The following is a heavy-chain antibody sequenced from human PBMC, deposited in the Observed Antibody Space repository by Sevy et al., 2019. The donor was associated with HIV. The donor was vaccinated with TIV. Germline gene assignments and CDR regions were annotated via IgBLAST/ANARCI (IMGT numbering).Heavy chain of an antibody. CDR3: ARDHGYSNGWFPYYYYYGMDV. V-gene: IGHV4-31*03. CDR2: IFHNGNT. J-gene: IGHJ6*02. Sequence: SETLSLTCSVSGGSIRSDSYYWTWIRQHQGKGLEWIGYIFHNGNTYYNPSLKSRVSISVDTSKNQFSLMLRSVTAADTAVYYCARDHGYSNGWFPYYYYYGMDVWGQRTTVTVSS. D-gene: IGHD6-19*01. CDR1: GGSIRSDSYY.